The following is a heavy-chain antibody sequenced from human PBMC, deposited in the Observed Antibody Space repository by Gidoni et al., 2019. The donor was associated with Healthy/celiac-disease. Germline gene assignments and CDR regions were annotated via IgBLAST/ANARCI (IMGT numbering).Heavy chain of an antibody. CDR1: GGSISSSSYY. J-gene: IGHJ5*02. CDR3: ARQGCSSTSCYTVEGWFDP. Sequence: QLQLQESGPGLVKPSETLSLTCTVSGGSISSSSYYWGWIRQPPGKGLEWIGSIYYSGSTYYNPSLKSRVTISVDTSKNQFSLKLSSVSAADTAVYYCARQGCSSTSCYTVEGWFDPWGQGTLVTVSS. D-gene: IGHD2-2*02. V-gene: IGHV4-39*01. CDR2: IYYSGST.